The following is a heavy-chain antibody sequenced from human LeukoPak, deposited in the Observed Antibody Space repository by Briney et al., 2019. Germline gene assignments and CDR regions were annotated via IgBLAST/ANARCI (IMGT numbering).Heavy chain of an antibody. CDR3: AKDASSGWYAYFDY. CDR2: ISYDGSNK. V-gene: IGHV3-30*18. J-gene: IGHJ4*02. Sequence: GGSLRLSCAASGFTFSSYGMHWVRQAPGKGLEWVAVISYDGSNKYYADSVKGRFTISRDNSKNTLYLQMNSLRAEDTAVYYCAKDASSGWYAYFDYWGRGTLVTVSS. D-gene: IGHD6-19*01. CDR1: GFTFSSYG.